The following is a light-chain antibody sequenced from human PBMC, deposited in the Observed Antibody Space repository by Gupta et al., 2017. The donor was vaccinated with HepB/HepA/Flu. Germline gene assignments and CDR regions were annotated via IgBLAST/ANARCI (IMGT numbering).Light chain of an antibody. Sequence: DIQMTQSPSSLSASVRDRVTITCRASQRVGSILNWYQQRPGKAPKLLIYAASSLQGGVSSRFSGSGFGTDFTLTISELQPEESATYYCQHSNSVPFTFGQGTNLDIK. V-gene: IGKV1-39*01. J-gene: IGKJ2*01. CDR2: AAS. CDR1: QRVGSI. CDR3: QHSNSVPFT.